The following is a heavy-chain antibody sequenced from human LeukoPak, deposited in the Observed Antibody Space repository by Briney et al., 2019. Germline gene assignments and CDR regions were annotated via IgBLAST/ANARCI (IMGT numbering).Heavy chain of an antibody. CDR3: ASLTSAQPEC. Sequence: SETLSLTCTVSGGSISSSSYYWGWIRQTPGKGLEWIGSIYYSGSTYYNPSLKSRVTISVDTSKNQFSLKLSSVTAADTAVYYCASLTSAQPECWGQGTLVTVSS. V-gene: IGHV4-39*01. J-gene: IGHJ4*02. CDR2: IYYSGST. CDR1: GGSISSSSYY.